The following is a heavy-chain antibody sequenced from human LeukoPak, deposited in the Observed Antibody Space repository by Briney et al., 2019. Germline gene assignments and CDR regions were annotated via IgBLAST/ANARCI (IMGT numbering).Heavy chain of an antibody. CDR2: ISADGGST. CDR1: GFTFSNYG. J-gene: IGHJ4*02. D-gene: IGHD4-17*01. Sequence: PGGSLRLSCVGSGFTFSNYGMSWVRQAPGKGLECVSTISADGGSTYYPDSVKGRFTISRDNSKNTLYLQMNGLRAEDTAVYYCAKAHDGSNGDWDYWGQGTLVTVSS. CDR3: AKAHDGSNGDWDY. V-gene: IGHV3-23*01.